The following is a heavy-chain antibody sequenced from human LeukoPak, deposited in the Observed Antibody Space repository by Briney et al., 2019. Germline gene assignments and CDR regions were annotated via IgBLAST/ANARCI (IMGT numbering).Heavy chain of an antibody. V-gene: IGHV3-7*03. D-gene: IGHD2-15*01. Sequence: PGRSLRLSCAASGFTLSRYGMHWVRQAPGKGLEWVANINQDGSEKSHVDSVKGRLTISRDNAKNSLYLEMNSLRAEDTAVYYCGRRRAYCSDGGSCFPNDYWGQGTLVTVSS. CDR1: GFTLSRYG. CDR3: GRRRAYCSDGGSCFPNDY. J-gene: IGHJ4*02. CDR2: INQDGSEK.